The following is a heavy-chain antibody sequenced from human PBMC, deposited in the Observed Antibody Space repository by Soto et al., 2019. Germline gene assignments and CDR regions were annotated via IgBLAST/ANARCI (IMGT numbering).Heavy chain of an antibody. CDR1: GFTFSNYA. Sequence: EVQLLESGGGLVQPGRSLRLSCAASGFTFSNYAMSWVRQAPGQGLDWVSAISGSGGTTYYADSVKGRFTISRDNSKNTLFLQMNRLRAEDAAVYYCAKFFVETGSNSGWPWSFHYWVQGTLVTVSS. J-gene: IGHJ4*02. CDR2: ISGSGGTT. CDR3: AKFFVETGSNSGWPWSFHY. D-gene: IGHD6-25*01. V-gene: IGHV3-23*01.